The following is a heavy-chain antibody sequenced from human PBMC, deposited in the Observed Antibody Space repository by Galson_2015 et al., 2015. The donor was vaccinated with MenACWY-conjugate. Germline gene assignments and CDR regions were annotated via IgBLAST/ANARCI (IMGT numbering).Heavy chain of an antibody. CDR2: ISSSSSTI. J-gene: IGHJ6*02. Sequence: SLRLSCAASGFTFSSYSMNWVRQAPGKGLEWVSYISSSSSTIYYADSVKGRFTISRDNAKNSLYLQMNSLRAEDTAVYYCARCRTDYGGHYGMDVWGQGTTVTVSS. V-gene: IGHV3-48*04. D-gene: IGHD4-23*01. CDR3: ARCRTDYGGHYGMDV. CDR1: GFTFSSYS.